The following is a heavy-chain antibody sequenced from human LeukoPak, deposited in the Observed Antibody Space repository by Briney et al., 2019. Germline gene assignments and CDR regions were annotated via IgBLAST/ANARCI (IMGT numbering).Heavy chain of an antibody. CDR3: ARVTVGSPFDY. J-gene: IGHJ4*02. V-gene: IGHV3-74*01. CDR1: GFTFSTYW. CDR2: INSDDSTT. Sequence: QPGGSLRLSCAASGFTFSTYWMHWVRHAPGKGLVWVSCINSDDSTTNYADSVKGRFTISRDNAKNTLYLQMNSLRAEDTAVYYCARVTVGSPFDYWGQGALVTVSS. D-gene: IGHD4-23*01.